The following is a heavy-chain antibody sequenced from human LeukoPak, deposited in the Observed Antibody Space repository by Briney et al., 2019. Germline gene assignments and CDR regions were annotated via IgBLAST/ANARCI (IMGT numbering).Heavy chain of an antibody. J-gene: IGHJ3*02. V-gene: IGHV4-4*07. Sequence: SETLSVTCTVSGGSISSYYWSWIRQPAGKGLEWSGRIYTSGSTNYNPSLKRRVTISVDKSKNQFSLKLSSVTAADTAVYYCARVHYYYDSSGYYFDAFDIWGQGTMVTVSS. CDR1: GGSISSYY. D-gene: IGHD3-22*01. CDR3: ARVHYYYDSSGYYFDAFDI. CDR2: IYTSGST.